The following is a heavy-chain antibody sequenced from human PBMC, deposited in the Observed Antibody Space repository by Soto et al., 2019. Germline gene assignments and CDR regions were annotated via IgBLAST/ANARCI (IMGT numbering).Heavy chain of an antibody. CDR2: ISWNDER. J-gene: IGHJ3*01. V-gene: IGHV2-5*01. CDR3: AHSPPRYSTALLAFDF. D-gene: IGHD1-1*01. Sequence: QITLKESGPTLVKPTQTLTLTCTFSGFSLDSHEVGVGWIRQPPGEALEWVAFISWNDERRYSPSLKSRLTITKDTTKNLVVLTMTNVDPADTGTYFCAHSPPRYSTALLAFDFWGQGTTVAVSS. CDR1: GFSLDSHEVG.